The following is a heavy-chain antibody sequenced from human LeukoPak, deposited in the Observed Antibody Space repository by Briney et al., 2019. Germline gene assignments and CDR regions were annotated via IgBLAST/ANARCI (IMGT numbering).Heavy chain of an antibody. V-gene: IGHV3-30*02. D-gene: IGHD5-18*01. Sequence: PGGSLRLSCSASGFTFRSYGMHWVRQAPGKGLEWVAFIRFDGSNQYYADSVKGQFTISRDNSNNTLSLQMNTLRGDDTAVYFCAKGYGESHFDSWGQGTLVTVSS. CDR3: AKGYGESHFDS. CDR2: IRFDGSNQ. CDR1: GFTFRSYG. J-gene: IGHJ4*02.